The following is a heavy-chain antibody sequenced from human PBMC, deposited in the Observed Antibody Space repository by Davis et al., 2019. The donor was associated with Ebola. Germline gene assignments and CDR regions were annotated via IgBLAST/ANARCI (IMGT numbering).Heavy chain of an antibody. D-gene: IGHD6-6*01. Sequence: GESLKISCAASGFTFSNYGMSWVRQAPGKGLEWVSGVIGSGSDTYYADSVKGRFTISRDNSKNTLYLQMNSLRVEDTATYYCVKRTSGSSGWDHWGQGTLVTVSS. J-gene: IGHJ4*02. CDR1: GFTFSNYG. CDR2: VIGSGSDT. V-gene: IGHV3-23*01. CDR3: VKRTSGSSGWDH.